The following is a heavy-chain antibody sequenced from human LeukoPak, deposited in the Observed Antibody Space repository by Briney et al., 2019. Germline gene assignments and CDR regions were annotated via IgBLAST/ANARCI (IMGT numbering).Heavy chain of an antibody. CDR3: ARGAYCGGDCYPHFDY. CDR2: ISSSSSYI. Sequence: GGSPRLSCAASGFTFSSHSMNWVPPAPGKGPEWVSSISSSSSYIYYADSVKGRFTISRDNAKNSLYLQMNSLRAEDTAVYYCARGAYCGGDCYPHFDYWGQGTLVTVSS. V-gene: IGHV3-21*01. J-gene: IGHJ4*02. D-gene: IGHD2-21*02. CDR1: GFTFSSHS.